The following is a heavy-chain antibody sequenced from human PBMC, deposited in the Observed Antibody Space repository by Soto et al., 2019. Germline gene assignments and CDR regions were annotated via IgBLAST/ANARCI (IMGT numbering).Heavy chain of an antibody. CDR1: GGFISSYY. V-gene: IGHV4-59*08. D-gene: IGHD6-13*01. Sequence: SETLSLTCTVSGGFISSYYWSWIRQPPGKGLEWIGYIYYSGSTNYNPSLKSRVTISVDTSKNQFSLKLSSVTAADTAMYYCARRSSSKFFTGGWPWPDWFDSWGQGSLVLVSS. CDR3: ARRSSSKFFTGGWPWPDWFDS. J-gene: IGHJ5*01. CDR2: IYYSGST.